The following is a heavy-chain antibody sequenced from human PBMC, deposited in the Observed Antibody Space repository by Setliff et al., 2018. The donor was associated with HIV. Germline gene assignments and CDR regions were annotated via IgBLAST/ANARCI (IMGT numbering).Heavy chain of an antibody. J-gene: IGHJ2*01. CDR3: ARGAEYPNWYFDL. Sequence: SETLSLTCTVSGGSINSGTYYWSWIRQPAGKGLEWIGRVYNSGSANYNPSLTSRVTMSVDTSKNQFSLNLNSQTAADTAIYYCARGAEYPNWYFDLWGRGTLVTVSS. CDR2: VYNSGSA. V-gene: IGHV4-61*02. CDR1: GGSINSGTYY.